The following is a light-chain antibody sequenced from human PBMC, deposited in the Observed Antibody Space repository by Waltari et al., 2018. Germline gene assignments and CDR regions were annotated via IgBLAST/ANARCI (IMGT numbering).Light chain of an antibody. CDR2: DVT. Sequence: QSALTQPASVSASPGQSITISCAGTRSDGGGYNHVSWYQQHPGKAPKLMIYDVTNRPSGVSNRFSGSKSGNTASLTISGLQAEDEADYYCSSYTASSTLIFGGGTKLTVL. V-gene: IGLV2-14*03. J-gene: IGLJ2*01. CDR3: SSYTASSTLI. CDR1: RSDGGGYNH.